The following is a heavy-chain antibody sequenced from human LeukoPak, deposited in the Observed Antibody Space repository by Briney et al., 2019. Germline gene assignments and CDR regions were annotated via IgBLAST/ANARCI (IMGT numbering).Heavy chain of an antibody. J-gene: IGHJ4*02. V-gene: IGHV3-30*03. CDR3: ARGNSGYDYFFDY. CDR2: ISYDGSNK. Sequence: GGSLRLSCAASGFTFSSYGMHWVRQAPGKGLEWVAVISYDGSNKYYADSVKGRFTISRDNSKNTLYLQMNSLRAEDTAVYYCARGNSGYDYFFDYWGQGTLVTVSS. D-gene: IGHD5-12*01. CDR1: GFTFSSYG.